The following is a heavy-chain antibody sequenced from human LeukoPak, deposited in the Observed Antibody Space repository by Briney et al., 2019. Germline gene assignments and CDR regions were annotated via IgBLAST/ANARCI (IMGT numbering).Heavy chain of an antibody. D-gene: IGHD3-3*01. CDR2: INPNSGGT. V-gene: IGHV1-2*02. Sequence: ASVKVSCKASGYTFTGYYIHWVRQAPGQGLEWMGWINPNSGGTNYAQKFQGRVTMTRDTSISTAYMELSRLRSDDTAVYYCARRVFSLAWGFDPWGQGTLVTVSS. CDR3: ARRVFSLAWGFDP. CDR1: GYTFTGYY. J-gene: IGHJ5*02.